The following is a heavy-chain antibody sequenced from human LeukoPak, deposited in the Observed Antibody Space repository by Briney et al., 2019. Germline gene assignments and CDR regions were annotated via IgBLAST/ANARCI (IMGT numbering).Heavy chain of an antibody. CDR3: ARRAYYDFWSGYYLAFDY. D-gene: IGHD3-3*01. V-gene: IGHV5-51*01. CDR1: GYSFTSYW. J-gene: IGHJ4*02. Sequence: GESLKISCKCSGYSFTSYWIGWVRQMPGKGLEWTGIIYPGDSDTRYSPSFQGQVTISADKSISTAYLQWSSLKASDTAMYYCARRAYYDFWSGYYLAFDYWGQGTLVTVSS. CDR2: IYPGDSDT.